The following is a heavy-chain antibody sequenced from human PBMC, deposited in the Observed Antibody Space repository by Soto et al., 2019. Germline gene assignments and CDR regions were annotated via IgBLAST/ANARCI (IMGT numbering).Heavy chain of an antibody. Sequence: EVQLVESGGGLVQPGGSLRLSCAASGFTFSGYWMSWVRQAPGKGLEWVANIKQDGSEKYYVDSVKGRSTISRDNAKTQLYLKMNSLTAEDTAAYYCARSRASADGDFWSGRSRPHADYWGQGAVVIVSS. CDR3: ARSRASADGDFWSGRSRPHADY. J-gene: IGHJ4*02. CDR1: GFTFSGYW. D-gene: IGHD3-3*01. V-gene: IGHV3-7*02. CDR2: IKQDGSEK.